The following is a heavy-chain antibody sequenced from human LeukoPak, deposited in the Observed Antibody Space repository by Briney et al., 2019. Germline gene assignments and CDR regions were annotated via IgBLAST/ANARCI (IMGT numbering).Heavy chain of an antibody. D-gene: IGHD3-10*01. CDR1: GSNFNTYY. J-gene: IGHJ4*02. CDR2: IGQDGNEK. Sequence: GGSLRLSCTASGSNFNTYYMSWVRRAPGEGLEWVANIGQDGNEKNYVDSVKGRFTISRDNAKSSLHLQMNSLRAEDTALYYCAKERSGGMSGWGQGTLVTVSS. CDR3: AKERSGGMSG. V-gene: IGHV3-7*03.